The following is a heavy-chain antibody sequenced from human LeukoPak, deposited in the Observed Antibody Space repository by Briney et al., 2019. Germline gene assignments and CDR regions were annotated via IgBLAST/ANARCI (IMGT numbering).Heavy chain of an antibody. Sequence: PSQTLSLTCTVSGGSISSGSYYWGWIRQPPGKGLEWIGSTYYSGSTYYNPSLKSRVTISVDTSKNQFSLKLSSVTAADTAVYYCARHRYYGSGSYYIPAHFDYWGQGTLVTVSS. D-gene: IGHD3-10*01. J-gene: IGHJ4*02. CDR1: GGSISSGSYY. V-gene: IGHV4-39*01. CDR3: ARHRYYGSGSYYIPAHFDY. CDR2: TYYSGST.